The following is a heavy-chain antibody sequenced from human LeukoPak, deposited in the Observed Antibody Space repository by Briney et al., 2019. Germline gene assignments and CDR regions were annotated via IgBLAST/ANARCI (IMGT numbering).Heavy chain of an antibody. CDR2: IGTAGDT. CDR1: GFTFSSYD. CDR3: ARAPYYYDSSGYYYNYYYGMDV. Sequence: GGSLRLSCAASGFTFSSYDMHWVRQATGKGLEWVSAIGTAGDTYYPGSVKGRFTISRENAKNSLYLQMNSLRAGDTAVYYCARAPYYYDSSGYYYNYYYGMDVWGQGTTVTVSS. J-gene: IGHJ6*02. V-gene: IGHV3-13*01. D-gene: IGHD3-22*01.